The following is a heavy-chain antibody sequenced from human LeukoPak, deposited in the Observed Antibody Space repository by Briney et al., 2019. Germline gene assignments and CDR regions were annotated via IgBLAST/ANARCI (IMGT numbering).Heavy chain of an antibody. J-gene: IGHJ4*02. V-gene: IGHV4-59*01. Sequence: SETLSLTCTVSGDFITAYYWSWIRQPPGKGLEWIGYVYYSGSTEYNPSLRSRVTISLEMSKHQFSLNLTSVTAADTVVYYCASNTGTVFDYWGQGALVTVSS. D-gene: IGHD7-27*01. CDR2: VYYSGST. CDR3: ASNTGTVFDY. CDR1: GDFITAYY.